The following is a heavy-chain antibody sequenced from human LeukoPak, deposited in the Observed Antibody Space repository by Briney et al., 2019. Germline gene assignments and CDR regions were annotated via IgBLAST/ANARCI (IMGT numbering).Heavy chain of an antibody. CDR2: IYYSGST. CDR1: GGSISSYY. V-gene: IGHV4-59*12. J-gene: IGHJ3*02. CDR3: ARDRVEMASDAFDI. Sequence: SETLSLTCTVSGGSISSYYWSWIRQPPGKGLEWIGYIYYSGSTNYNPSLKSRVTISVDTSKNQFSLKLSSVAAADTAVYYCARDRVEMASDAFDIWGQGTMVTVSS. D-gene: IGHD5-24*01.